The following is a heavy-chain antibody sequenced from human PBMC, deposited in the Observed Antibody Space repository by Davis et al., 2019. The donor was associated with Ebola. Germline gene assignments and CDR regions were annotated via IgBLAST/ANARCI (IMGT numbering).Heavy chain of an antibody. J-gene: IGHJ4*02. Sequence: GESLKISCSASGFTFSSYAMHWVRQAPGKGLEYVSAISSNGGSTYYADSVKGRFTISRDNSKNTLYLQMSSLRAEDTAVYYCVKDHDFWSGYYPNYFDYWGQGTLVTVSS. V-gene: IGHV3-64D*06. D-gene: IGHD3-3*01. CDR1: GFTFSSYA. CDR3: VKDHDFWSGYYPNYFDY. CDR2: ISSNGGST.